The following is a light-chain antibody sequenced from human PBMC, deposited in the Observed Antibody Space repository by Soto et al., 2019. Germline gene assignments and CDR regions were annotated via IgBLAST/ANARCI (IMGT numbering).Light chain of an antibody. CDR2: GAS. V-gene: IGKV3-20*01. CDR3: QQYGTSGWT. CDR1: QSFSRSY. J-gene: IGKJ2*01. Sequence: EIVLTQSPGTLSLSPGERATLSCRASQSFSRSYLAWYQQKPGQAPRLVIYGASSRPTGIPDRFSGSGSGTDFTLTISRLEPEDFAVYYCQQYGTSGWTFGQGTKLEIK.